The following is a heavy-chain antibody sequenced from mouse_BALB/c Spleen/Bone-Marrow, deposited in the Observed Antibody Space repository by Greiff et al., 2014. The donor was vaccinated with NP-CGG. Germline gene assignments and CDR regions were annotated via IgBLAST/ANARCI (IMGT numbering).Heavy chain of an antibody. Sequence: QVQLQQSGAELAKPGASVKMSCKASGYTFTSYWMHWVKQRPGQGLEWIGYINPSTTYSAYNQKFKDKATLTADKSSSTAYTQLSSLTSEDSAVYYCALYYRYDYFDYWGQGTTLTVSS. V-gene: IGHV1-7*01. D-gene: IGHD2-14*01. CDR3: ALYYRYDYFDY. J-gene: IGHJ2*01. CDR2: INPSTTYS. CDR1: GYTFTSYW.